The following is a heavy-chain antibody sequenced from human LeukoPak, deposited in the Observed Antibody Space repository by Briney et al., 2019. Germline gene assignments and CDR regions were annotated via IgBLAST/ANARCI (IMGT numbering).Heavy chain of an antibody. V-gene: IGHV1-69*01. CDR2: IIPIFGTA. D-gene: IGHD4-17*01. Sequence: ASVTVSCTASGGTFSSYAISWVRQAPGQGLEWMGGIIPIFGTANYAQKFQGRVTITADESTSTAYMELSSLRSEDTAVYYCARIYGDYDGWFDPWGQGTLVTVSS. J-gene: IGHJ5*02. CDR3: ARIYGDYDGWFDP. CDR1: GGTFSSYA.